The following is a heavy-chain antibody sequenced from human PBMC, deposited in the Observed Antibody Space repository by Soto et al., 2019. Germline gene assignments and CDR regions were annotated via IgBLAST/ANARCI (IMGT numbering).Heavy chain of an antibody. J-gene: IGHJ4*02. CDR2: ISGSDGKT. D-gene: IGHD3-3*01. CDR3: ARWSYLDY. CDR1: GFSFGSYA. V-gene: IGHV3-23*01. Sequence: GGSLRLSCAASGFSFGSYALSWVRQAPGKGLEWVSTISGSDGKTFYADSVKGRFSISRDTSQNTLYLQMSSLRADDTAIYYCARWSYLDYWGQGTRVTVSS.